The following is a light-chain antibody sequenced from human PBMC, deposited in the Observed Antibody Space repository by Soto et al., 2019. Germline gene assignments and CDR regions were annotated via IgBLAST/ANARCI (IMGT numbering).Light chain of an antibody. CDR1: QSVGNN. CDR2: GAS. Sequence: EIVMAHSPVTLSVSPGERVTLSCRASQSVGNNLAWHQQKPGQAPRLLIYGASTRATGFPARFSGSGSGTEFTLTISSLQSEDFAVYYCQQYNGWPITFGQGTRLEIK. J-gene: IGKJ5*01. V-gene: IGKV3-15*01. CDR3: QQYNGWPIT.